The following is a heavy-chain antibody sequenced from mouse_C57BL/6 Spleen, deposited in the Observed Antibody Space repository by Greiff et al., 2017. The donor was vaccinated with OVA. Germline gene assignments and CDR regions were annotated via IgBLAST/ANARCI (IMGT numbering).Heavy chain of an antibody. CDR1: GYTFTSYW. J-gene: IGHJ4*01. CDR3: ERDTTQYYYAMDY. Sequence: QVQLQQPGTELVKPGASVKLSCKASGYTFTSYWMHWVKQRPGQGLEWIGNINPSNGGTNYNEKFKSKATLTVDKSSSTAYMELSSLTSEDSAVYYCERDTTQYYYAMDYWGQGTSVTVSS. V-gene: IGHV1-53*01. CDR2: INPSNGGT. D-gene: IGHD1-1*01.